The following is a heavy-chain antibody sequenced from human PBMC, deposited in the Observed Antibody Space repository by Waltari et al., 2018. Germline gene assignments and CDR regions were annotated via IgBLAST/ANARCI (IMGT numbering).Heavy chain of an antibody. V-gene: IGHV4-39*01. CDR1: GGSISSSSYY. J-gene: IGHJ2*01. Sequence: QLQLQESGPGLVKPSETLSLTCTVSGGSISSSSYYWVWIRQPPGKGLEWIGSIYYSGSTYYNPSLKSRVTISVDTSKNQFSLKLSSVTAADTAVYYCARYPAMTIMLWYFDLWGRGTLVTVSS. D-gene: IGHD2-8*01. CDR3: ARYPAMTIMLWYFDL. CDR2: IYYSGST.